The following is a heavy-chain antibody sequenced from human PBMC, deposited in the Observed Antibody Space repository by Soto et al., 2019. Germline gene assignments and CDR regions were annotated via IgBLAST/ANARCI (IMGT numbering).Heavy chain of an antibody. CDR3: AKVGSGYYYDSSGYWDDAFDI. D-gene: IGHD3-22*01. CDR2: ISGSGGST. J-gene: IGHJ3*02. V-gene: IGHV3-23*01. Sequence: LRLSCAASGFTFSSYAMSWVRQAPGKGLEWVSAISGSGGSTYYADSVKGRFTISRDNSKNTLYLQMNSLRAEDTAVYYCAKVGSGYYYDSSGYWDDAFDIWGQGTMVTVSS. CDR1: GFTFSSYA.